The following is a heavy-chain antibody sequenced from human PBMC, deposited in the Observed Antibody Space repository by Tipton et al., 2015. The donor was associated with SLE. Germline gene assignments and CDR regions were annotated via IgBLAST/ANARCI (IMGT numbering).Heavy chain of an antibody. Sequence: TLSLTCAVSGYSISSGYYWGWIRQPPGKGLEWIGSIYHSGSTNYNPSLKSRVTISVDTSKNQFSLKLSSVTAADTAVYYCARDCKGPFAFDIWGQGTMVTVSS. CDR3: ARDCKGPFAFDI. CDR1: GYSISSGYY. V-gene: IGHV4-38-2*02. J-gene: IGHJ3*02. CDR2: IYHSGST.